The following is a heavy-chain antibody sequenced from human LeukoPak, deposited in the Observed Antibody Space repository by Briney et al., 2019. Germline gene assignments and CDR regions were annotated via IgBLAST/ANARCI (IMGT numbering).Heavy chain of an antibody. J-gene: IGHJ4*02. CDR3: ARDGGDSFDY. CDR2: IYSGGST. D-gene: IGHD2-21*02. V-gene: IGHV3-53*01. CDR1: VFTVSSNY. Sequence: PGGSLRLSCAASVFTVSSNYMSWVRQAPRKGLEWVSVIYSGGSTYYADSVKGRFTISRDNPKNTLYLQMNSLRAEDTAVYYCARDGGDSFDYWGQETLVTVSS.